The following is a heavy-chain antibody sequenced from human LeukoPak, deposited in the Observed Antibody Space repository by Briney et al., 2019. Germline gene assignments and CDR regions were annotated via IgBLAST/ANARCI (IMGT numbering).Heavy chain of an antibody. CDR2: ISYDGSNK. J-gene: IGHJ4*02. V-gene: IGHV3-30-3*01. CDR1: GFTFSSYA. D-gene: IGHD2-15*01. Sequence: GSLRLSCAASGFTFSSYAMHWVRQAPGKGLEWVAVISYDGSNKYYADSVKGRFTISRDNSKNTLYLQMNSLRAEDTAVYYCARELGYCSGGSCYKRSPCFDYWGQGTLVTVSS. CDR3: ARELGYCSGGSCYKRSPCFDY.